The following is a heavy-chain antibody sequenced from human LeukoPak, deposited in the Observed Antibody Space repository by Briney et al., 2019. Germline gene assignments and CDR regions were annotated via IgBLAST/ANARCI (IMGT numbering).Heavy chain of an antibody. D-gene: IGHD2-8*01. J-gene: IGHJ6*03. V-gene: IGHV4-34*01. CDR2: INHSGST. Sequence: PSETLSLTCAVYGGSFSGYYWSWIRQPPGKGLEWIGEINHSGSTNYNPSLKSRVTISVDTSKNQFSLKLSSVTAADTAVYYCARQGALMVYAIDAYYYYYYMDVWGKGTTVTVSS. CDR3: ARQGALMVYAIDAYYYYYYMDV. CDR1: GGSFSGYY.